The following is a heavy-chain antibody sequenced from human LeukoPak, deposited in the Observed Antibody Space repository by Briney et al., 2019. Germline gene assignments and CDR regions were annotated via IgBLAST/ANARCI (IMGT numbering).Heavy chain of an antibody. Sequence: PGGSLRLSCAASGFTFSESWMTWVRQVPGQGLEWVAHINHEGGGIQYVDSVKGRFTISSDNAKGSVYLQMNSLRAEDTAIYHCATYINWVAGDVWGQGTTVIVSS. D-gene: IGHD1-1*01. V-gene: IGHV3-7*01. CDR2: INHEGGGI. CDR1: GFTFSESW. J-gene: IGHJ6*02. CDR3: ATYINWVAGDV.